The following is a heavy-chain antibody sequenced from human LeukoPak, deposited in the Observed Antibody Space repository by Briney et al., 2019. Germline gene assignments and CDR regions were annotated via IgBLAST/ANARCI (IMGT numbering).Heavy chain of an antibody. V-gene: IGHV3-21*06. J-gene: IGHJ4*02. Sequence: PGGSLRLSCEASGFTFNTYSTNWARQAPGKGLEWVSSIDSSGGYMFYADSGKGRFIISRDNAKDSLYPQMNSLRVEDTAVYYCLRGDRRDYWGQGTLVTVSS. CDR3: LRGDRRDY. CDR1: GFTFNTYS. CDR2: IDSSGGYM.